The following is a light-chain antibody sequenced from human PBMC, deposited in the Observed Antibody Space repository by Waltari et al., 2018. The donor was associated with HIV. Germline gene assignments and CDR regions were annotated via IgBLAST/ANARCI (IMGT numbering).Light chain of an antibody. Sequence: QPVLTQPPSASGTPGQRVIISCSGSSSNIGRHAVSWYQHLPGATPTLLIFGNNQRSAGVPDRVSGSRSATSASRAISGLRSVDEADYSCAAWDDSLDGPVFGGGTKLTVL. CDR2: GNN. V-gene: IGLV1-44*01. CDR1: SSNIGRHA. J-gene: IGLJ2*01. CDR3: AAWDDSLDGPV.